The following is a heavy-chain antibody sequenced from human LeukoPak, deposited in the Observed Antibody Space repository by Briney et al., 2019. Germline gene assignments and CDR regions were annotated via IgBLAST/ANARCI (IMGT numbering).Heavy chain of an antibody. Sequence: SETLSLTCTVSGGSISSSSYYWGWIRPLPGKGLEWIGSIYYSGSTYYNPSLKSRVTISVDTSKNQFSLKLSSATAADTAVYYCARSRRVYSGFNWFDPWGQGTLVTVSS. J-gene: IGHJ5*02. D-gene: IGHD5-12*01. CDR3: ARSRRVYSGFNWFDP. CDR2: IYYSGST. V-gene: IGHV4-39*01. CDR1: GGSISSSSYY.